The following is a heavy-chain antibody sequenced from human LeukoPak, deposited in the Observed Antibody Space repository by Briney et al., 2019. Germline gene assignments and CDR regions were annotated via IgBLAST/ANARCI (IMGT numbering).Heavy chain of an antibody. D-gene: IGHD1-26*01. Sequence: GGSLRLSCAASGFTVSNNYMSWVRQAPGKGLEWDSLIYSSGSTDYADSVKGRFTISRDNSKNTLYLQMNSLRDEDTAVYYCARGGDIVGTSRSAFDIWGQGAMVTVSS. CDR2: IYSSGST. J-gene: IGHJ3*02. V-gene: IGHV3-53*01. CDR1: GFTVSNNY. CDR3: ARGGDIVGTSRSAFDI.